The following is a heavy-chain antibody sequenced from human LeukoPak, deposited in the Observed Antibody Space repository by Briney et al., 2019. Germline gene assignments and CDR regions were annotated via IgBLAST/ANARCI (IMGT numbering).Heavy chain of an antibody. CDR3: ARGMGSSGLYYFDY. V-gene: IGHV4-31*03. CDR2: IYYSGST. D-gene: IGHD1-26*01. J-gene: IGHJ4*02. CDR1: GGSISSGGYY. Sequence: SETLSLTCTVSGGSISSGGYYWSWIRQHPGKGLEWIGYIYYSGSTYYNPSLKSRVTISVDRSKNQFSLKLSSVTAADTAVYYCARGMGSSGLYYFDYWGQGTLVTVSS.